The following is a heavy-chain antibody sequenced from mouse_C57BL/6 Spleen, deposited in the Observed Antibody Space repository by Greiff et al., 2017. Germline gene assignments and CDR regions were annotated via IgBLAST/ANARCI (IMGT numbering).Heavy chain of an antibody. J-gene: IGHJ4*01. CDR3: AKKRGDYDAMDY. Sequence: VQLQQSGPGLVQPSQSLSITCTVSGFSLTSYGVHWVRQSPRKGLEWLGVIWGGGSTDYNAAFMSRLSITKDNSKSQVFFKMNSLQADDTAIYYCAKKRGDYDAMDYWGQGTSVTVSS. V-gene: IGHV2-5*01. CDR1: GFSLTSYG. CDR2: IWGGGST.